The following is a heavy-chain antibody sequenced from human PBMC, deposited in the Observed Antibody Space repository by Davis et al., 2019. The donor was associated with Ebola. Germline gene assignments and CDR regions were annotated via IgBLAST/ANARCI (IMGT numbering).Heavy chain of an antibody. D-gene: IGHD3-10*01. V-gene: IGHV4-34*01. Sequence: GSLRLSCAASGFTFSSYGMHWVRQAPGKGLEWIGEINHSGSTNYNPSLKSRVTISVDTSKNQFSLKLSSVTAADTAVYYCARALVQGVIPRRHYYYYGMDVWGQGTTVTVSS. J-gene: IGHJ6*02. CDR2: INHSGST. CDR1: GFTFSSYG. CDR3: ARALVQGVIPRRHYYYYGMDV.